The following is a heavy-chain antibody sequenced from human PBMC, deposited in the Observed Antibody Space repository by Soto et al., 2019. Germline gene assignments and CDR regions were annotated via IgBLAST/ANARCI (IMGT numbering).Heavy chain of an antibody. CDR2: INAGSGNT. Sequence: ASVKVSCKASGYTLISYAMHWVRQAPGQRLEWMGWINAGSGNTYYPQTFQGRVTITRDTSASTAYMEMSSLRSEDTAVYYCATNARGPGAFDIWGQGTMVTVSS. D-gene: IGHD3-10*01. J-gene: IGHJ3*02. V-gene: IGHV1-3*01. CDR3: ATNARGPGAFDI. CDR1: GYTLISYA.